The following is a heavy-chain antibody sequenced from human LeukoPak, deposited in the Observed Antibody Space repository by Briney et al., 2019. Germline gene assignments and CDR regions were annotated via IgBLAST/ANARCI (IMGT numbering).Heavy chain of an antibody. CDR3: AREKSQIAVAGTAVFDY. V-gene: IGHV1-18*01. J-gene: IGHJ4*02. Sequence: ASVKVSCKASGYTFTSYGISWVRQAPGQGLEWMGWISGYNGNTNYAQKFQGRVTMTADTSTSTVFMELRSLRSDDTAVYYCAREKSQIAVAGTAVFDYWGQGTLVTVSS. D-gene: IGHD6-19*01. CDR1: GYTFTSYG. CDR2: ISGYNGNT.